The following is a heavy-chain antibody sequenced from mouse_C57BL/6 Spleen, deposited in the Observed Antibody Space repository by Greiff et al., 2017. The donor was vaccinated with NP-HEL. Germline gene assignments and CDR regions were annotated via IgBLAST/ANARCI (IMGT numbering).Heavy chain of an antibody. Sequence: EVKLQESGPGLVKPSQSLSLTCSVTGYSITSGYYWNWIRQFPGNKLEWMGYISYDGSNNYNPSLKNRISITRDTSKNQFFLKLNSVTTEDTATYYCARGVYYYGSLYFDVWGTGTTVTVSS. CDR3: ARGVYYYGSLYFDV. CDR1: GYSITSGYY. J-gene: IGHJ1*03. CDR2: ISYDGSN. V-gene: IGHV3-6*01. D-gene: IGHD1-1*01.